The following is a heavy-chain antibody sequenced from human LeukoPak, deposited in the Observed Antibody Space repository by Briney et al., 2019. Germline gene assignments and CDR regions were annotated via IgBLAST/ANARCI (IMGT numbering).Heavy chain of an antibody. D-gene: IGHD2-2*01. CDR3: ARRYCSSTSCSLYYFDY. Sequence: ASVKVSCKASGYTSTSYGISWVRQAPGQGLEWMGWISAYNGNTNYAQKLQGRVTMTTDTSTSTAYMELRSLRSDDTAVYYCARRYCSSTSCSLYYFDYWGQGTLVTVSS. V-gene: IGHV1-18*01. CDR2: ISAYNGNT. CDR1: GYTSTSYG. J-gene: IGHJ4*02.